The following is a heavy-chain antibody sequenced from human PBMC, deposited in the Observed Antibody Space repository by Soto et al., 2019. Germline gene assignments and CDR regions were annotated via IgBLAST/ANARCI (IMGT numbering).Heavy chain of an antibody. CDR2: IIPIFGTA. D-gene: IGHD4-17*01. V-gene: IGHV1-69*06. CDR3: ARRPSTTVVTGDAFDI. CDR1: GGTFSSYA. J-gene: IGHJ3*02. Sequence: QVQLVQSGAEVKKPGSSVKVSCKASGGTFSSYAISWVRQAPGQGLEWMGGIIPIFGTANYAQKFQGRVIIRADKSTSTAYMELSRLRSEDTAVYYCARRPSTTVVTGDAFDIWGQGTMVTVSS.